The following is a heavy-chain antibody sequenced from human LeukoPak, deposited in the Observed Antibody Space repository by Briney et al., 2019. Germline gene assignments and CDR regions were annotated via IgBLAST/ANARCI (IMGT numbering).Heavy chain of an antibody. Sequence: GGSLTLSCAAFGFTFSNSYLSWVRQAPRRGLEWVATLWPDGSEDHYMDSVKGRFTISRDNAENSLYLQMNSLRVDDTAVYYCAKLLGRVTTYDYWGQGTLVTVSS. CDR2: LWPDGSED. D-gene: IGHD4-11*01. CDR1: GFTFSNSY. V-gene: IGHV3-7*01. CDR3: AKLLGRVTTYDY. J-gene: IGHJ4*02.